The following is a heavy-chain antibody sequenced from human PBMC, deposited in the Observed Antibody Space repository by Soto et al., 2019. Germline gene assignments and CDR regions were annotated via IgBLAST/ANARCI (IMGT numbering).Heavy chain of an antibody. Sequence: QVQLVQSGAEMKKPGSSVKVSCQSSGGTFNTYAMNWVRQAPGQGPEWMGDISPMFGAANYAPKFQGRVTITAHESTGTSDMQLSSLTSEDTALYFCAREVQVHTPAFVYWGQGTLVTVSS. J-gene: IGHJ4*02. V-gene: IGHV1-69*19. D-gene: IGHD3-10*01. CDR3: AREVQVHTPAFVY. CDR2: ISPMFGAA. CDR1: GGTFNTYA.